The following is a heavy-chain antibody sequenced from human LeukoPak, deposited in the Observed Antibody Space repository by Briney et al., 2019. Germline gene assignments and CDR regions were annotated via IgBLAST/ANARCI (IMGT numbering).Heavy chain of an antibody. D-gene: IGHD6-13*01. CDR1: GGTFKNYA. CDR3: ARVVGLTGYSSSWYSGYYYYMDV. V-gene: IGHV1-69*06. Sequence: SVKVSCKASGGTFKNYAISRVRQAPGQGLEWMGGIIPIFGTTNYAQKFQDRVTITADKSTSTAYMELSSLRSEDTAVYYCARVVGLTGYSSSWYSGYYYYMDVWGKGTTVTVSS. CDR2: IIPIFGTT. J-gene: IGHJ6*03.